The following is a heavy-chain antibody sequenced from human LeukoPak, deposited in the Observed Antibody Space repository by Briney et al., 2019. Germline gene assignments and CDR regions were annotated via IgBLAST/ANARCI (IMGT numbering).Heavy chain of an antibody. Sequence: GGSLRLSCAASGFTFSSYGMHWVRQAPGKGLEWVSSISSSSSYIYYADSVKGRFTISRDNAKNSLYLQMNSLRAEDTAVYYCARDRSYGSGSSLYGMDVWGQGTTVTVSS. V-gene: IGHV3-21*01. CDR1: GFTFSSYG. CDR2: ISSSSSYI. D-gene: IGHD3-10*01. J-gene: IGHJ6*02. CDR3: ARDRSYGSGSSLYGMDV.